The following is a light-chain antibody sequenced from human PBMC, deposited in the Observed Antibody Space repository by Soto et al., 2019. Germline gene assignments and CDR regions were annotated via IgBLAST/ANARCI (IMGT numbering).Light chain of an antibody. J-gene: IGLJ1*01. CDR3: TSYTSASTYV. V-gene: IGLV2-14*01. CDR2: NIS. CDR1: SSDVGGHDS. Sequence: QSALTQPASVSGSPGQSIAISCTGTSSDVGGHDSVSWYQQHPGKATKLMIYNISNRPSGVYNRYTGSKSGNTDSKNNTRLLAEDEADYFCTSYTSASTYVFGAGTKVTVL.